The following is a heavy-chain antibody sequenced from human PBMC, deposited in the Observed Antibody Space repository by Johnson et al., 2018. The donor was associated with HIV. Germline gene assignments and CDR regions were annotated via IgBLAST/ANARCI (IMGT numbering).Heavy chain of an antibody. D-gene: IGHD1-26*01. V-gene: IGHV3-30*04. Sequence: QVLLVESGGGVVQPGRSLRLSCAASKFTFSSYAMHWVRQAPGKGLEWVSFISYDGNNKYYRDSVKGRFTISRDNSKNSLYLQMNSLRADDTAVYYCARVMGATQVMGAFDIWGQGTMVTVSS. CDR1: KFTFSSYA. J-gene: IGHJ3*02. CDR3: ARVMGATQVMGAFDI. CDR2: ISYDGNNK.